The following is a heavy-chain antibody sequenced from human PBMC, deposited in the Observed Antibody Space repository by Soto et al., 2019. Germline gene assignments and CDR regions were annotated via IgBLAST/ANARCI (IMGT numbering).Heavy chain of an antibody. D-gene: IGHD3-22*01. J-gene: IGHJ5*02. V-gene: IGHV3-11*04. CDR2: ISSSSTI. Sequence: PGGSLRLSCAASGFTFSDYYMSWIRQAPGKGLEWVSYISSSSTIYYADSVKGRFTISRDNAKNSLYLQMNSLRDEDTAVYYCARMISSNWFDPWGQGTLVTVSS. CDR3: ARMISSNWFDP. CDR1: GFTFSDYY.